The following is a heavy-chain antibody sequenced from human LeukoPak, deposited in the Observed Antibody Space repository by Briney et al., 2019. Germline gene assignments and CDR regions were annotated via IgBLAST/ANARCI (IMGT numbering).Heavy chain of an antibody. V-gene: IGHV5-51*01. J-gene: IGHJ6*03. CDR3: ARLPGIAARPFNYYYYMDV. D-gene: IGHD6-6*01. CDR1: GYSFTSYW. CDR2: IYPGDSDI. Sequence: GESLKISCKGSGYSFTSYWIGWVRQMPGKGLEWMGIIYPGDSDIRYSPSSQGQVTISAGKSISTAYLQWSSLKASDTAMYYCARLPGIAARPFNYYYYMDVWGKGTTVTVSS.